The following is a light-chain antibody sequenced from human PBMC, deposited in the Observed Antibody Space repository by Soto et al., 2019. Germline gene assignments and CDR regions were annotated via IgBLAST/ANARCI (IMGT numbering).Light chain of an antibody. J-gene: IGKJ5*01. Sequence: EIVLTQSRSTLSLSPGERATLSCRASQSVSSYLAWYQQKPGQAPRLLIYDASNRATGIPARFSGSGSGTDFTLTISSLEPEDFAVYYCQQRSNWSITFGQGTRLEIK. CDR1: QSVSSY. CDR2: DAS. V-gene: IGKV3-11*01. CDR3: QQRSNWSIT.